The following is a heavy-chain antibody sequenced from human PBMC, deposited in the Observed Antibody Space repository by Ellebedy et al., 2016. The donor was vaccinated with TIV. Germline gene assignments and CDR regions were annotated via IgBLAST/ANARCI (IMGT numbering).Heavy chain of an antibody. V-gene: IGHV1-2*02. CDR3: ARVIIGYYGSGSYYNFPATHGMDV. CDR1: GYTFTGYY. D-gene: IGHD3-10*01. CDR2: INPNSGGT. Sequence: ASVKVSCKASGYTFTGYYMHWVRQAPGQGLEWMGWINPNSGGTNYAQKFQGRVTMTRDTSISTAYMELSRLRSDDTAVYYCARVIIGYYGSGSYYNFPATHGMDVWGQGTTVTVSS. J-gene: IGHJ6*02.